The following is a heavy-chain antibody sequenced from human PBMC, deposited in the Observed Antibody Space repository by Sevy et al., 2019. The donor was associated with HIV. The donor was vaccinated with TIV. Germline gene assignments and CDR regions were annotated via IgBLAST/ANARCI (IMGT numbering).Heavy chain of an antibody. CDR3: AREGCTKPHDY. J-gene: IGHJ4*02. CDR1: GFTFSKYS. V-gene: IGHV3-23*01. Sequence: GGSLRLSCAASGFTFSKYSMSWVRQPPGKGLEWVSTLSFSGGELNYADSVKGRFTISKDNSKSSVYLQMNNLRPEDTAVYYCAREGCTKPHDYWGQGTLVTVSS. CDR2: LSFSGGEL. D-gene: IGHD2-8*01.